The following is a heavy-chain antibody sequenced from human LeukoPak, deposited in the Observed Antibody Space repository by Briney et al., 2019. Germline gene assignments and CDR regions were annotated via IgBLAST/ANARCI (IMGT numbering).Heavy chain of an antibody. Sequence: SETLSLTCTVSGASISSGGYSWSWFRQPPGKGLEWIGYIYHSGSTYYNPSLKSRVTISVDRSKNQFSLKLSSVTAADTAVYYCARSVSGGMDVWGQGTTVTVSS. CDR1: GASISSGGYS. D-gene: IGHD2-15*01. CDR2: IYHSGST. V-gene: IGHV4-30-2*01. CDR3: ARSVSGGMDV. J-gene: IGHJ6*02.